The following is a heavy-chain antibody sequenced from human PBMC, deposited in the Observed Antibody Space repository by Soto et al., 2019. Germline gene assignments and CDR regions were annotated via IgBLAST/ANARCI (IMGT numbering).Heavy chain of an antibody. CDR1: GYTFTSYG. Sequence: GASVKVSCKASGYTFTSYGISWVRQAPGQGLEWMGWISAYNGNTNYAQKFQGWVTMTRDTSISTAYMELSRLRSDDTAVYYCARNLGFGADYFDYWGQGTLVTVSS. J-gene: IGHJ4*02. CDR3: ARNLGFGADYFDY. V-gene: IGHV1-18*01. CDR2: ISAYNGNT. D-gene: IGHD3-10*01.